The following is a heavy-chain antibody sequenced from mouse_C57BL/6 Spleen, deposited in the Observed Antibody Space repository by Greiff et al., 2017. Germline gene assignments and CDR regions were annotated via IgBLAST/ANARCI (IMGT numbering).Heavy chain of an antibody. Sequence: VQLQQSGPGLVQPSQRLSITCTVSGFSLTSYGVHWVRQSPGKGLEWLGVIWRGGSTDYNAAFMSRLGITKDNSNSQVFFKSNSLQADDTAIYYFAPLTYWYFDVWGTGTTVTVAS. CDR3: APLTYWYFDV. CDR2: IWRGGST. CDR1: GFSLTSYG. J-gene: IGHJ1*03. V-gene: IGHV2-5*01. D-gene: IGHD4-1*01.